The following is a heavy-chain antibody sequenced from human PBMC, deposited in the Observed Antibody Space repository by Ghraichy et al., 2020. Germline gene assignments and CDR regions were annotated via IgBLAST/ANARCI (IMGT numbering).Heavy chain of an antibody. CDR2: ITSSSRTI. Sequence: GGSLRLPCAASGFTFSSYGLNWVRQAPGKGLEWVSYITSSSRTIYYADSVKGRFTISRDNAKNSLYLQMNSLRPEDTAVYYCASLGPSGLWGQGTLVTVSS. D-gene: IGHD1-14*01. CDR1: GFTFSSYG. J-gene: IGHJ4*02. CDR3: ASLGPSGL. V-gene: IGHV3-48*01.